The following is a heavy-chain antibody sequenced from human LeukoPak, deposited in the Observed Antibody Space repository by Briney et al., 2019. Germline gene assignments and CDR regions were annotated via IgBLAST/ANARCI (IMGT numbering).Heavy chain of an antibody. Sequence: GGSLRLSCAASGFTFSKYAMSWVRQAPGKGPEWVSGISGSGDSTYYADSVKGRFTISRDNSKNTLYLQMSSLRAEDTAVYYCAATYGSGYFDYWGQGTLVTVSS. CDR3: AATYGSGYFDY. J-gene: IGHJ4*02. CDR2: ISGSGDST. V-gene: IGHV3-23*01. D-gene: IGHD3-10*01. CDR1: GFTFSKYA.